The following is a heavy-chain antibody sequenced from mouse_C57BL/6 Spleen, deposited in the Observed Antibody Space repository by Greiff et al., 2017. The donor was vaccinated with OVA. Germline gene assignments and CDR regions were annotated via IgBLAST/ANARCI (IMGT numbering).Heavy chain of an antibody. D-gene: IGHD2-4*01. CDR1: GFTFSSYA. J-gene: IGHJ3*01. CDR3: TREGLYDYDEGGTWFAY. V-gene: IGHV5-9-1*02. CDR2: ISSGGDYI. Sequence: EVMLVESGEGLVKPGGSLKLSCAASGFTFSSYAMSWVRQTPEKRLEWVAYISSGGDYIYYADTVKGRFTISRANARNTLYLQMSSLKSEDTAMYYCTREGLYDYDEGGTWFAYWGQGTLVTVSA.